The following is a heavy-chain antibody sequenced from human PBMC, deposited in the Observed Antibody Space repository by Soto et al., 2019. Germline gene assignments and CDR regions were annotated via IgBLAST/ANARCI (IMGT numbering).Heavy chain of an antibody. D-gene: IGHD6-25*01. Sequence: QITLKESGPTLVKPTQTITLTCTFSGFSLTTSGVGVGWIRQPPGQAPEWLALIDWNDDKRYSPSLRSRLTITKGTSNNQVVLTITDMDPVDTATYYCAHSLGSRGSFDYWGQGSLVTVSS. J-gene: IGHJ4*02. V-gene: IGHV2-5*01. CDR3: AHSLGSRGSFDY. CDR1: GFSLTTSGVG. CDR2: IDWNDDK.